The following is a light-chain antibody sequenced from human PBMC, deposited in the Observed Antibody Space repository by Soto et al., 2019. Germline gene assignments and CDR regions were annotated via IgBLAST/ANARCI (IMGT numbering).Light chain of an antibody. V-gene: IGKV3-15*01. CDR1: QSVSSN. CDR3: QQYNNWPRT. Sequence: EIVMTQSPATLSVSPGERATLSCRASQSVSSNLSWYQQTPCQAPRLLIYGASTRATGIPARFSGSGSGTEFTLTISSLQSEDFAVYYCQQYNNWPRTCGQGTKGDI. J-gene: IGKJ1*01. CDR2: GAS.